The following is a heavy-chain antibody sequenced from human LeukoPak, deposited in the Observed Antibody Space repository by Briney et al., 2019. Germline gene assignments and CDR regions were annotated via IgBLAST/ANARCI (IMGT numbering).Heavy chain of an antibody. Sequence: ASVKVSCKASGYTFTSYAMHWVRQAPGQRLEWMGWINAGNGNTKYSQKFQGRVTMTEDTSTDTSYMELSSLRSEDTAAYFCATTYYDSSGYRVDSWGQGTLVTVSS. CDR3: ATTYYDSSGYRVDS. D-gene: IGHD3-22*01. J-gene: IGHJ4*02. CDR1: GYTFTSYA. V-gene: IGHV1-3*01. CDR2: INAGNGNT.